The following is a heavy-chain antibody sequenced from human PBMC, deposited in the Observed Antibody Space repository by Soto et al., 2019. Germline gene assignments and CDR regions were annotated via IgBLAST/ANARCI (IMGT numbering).Heavy chain of an antibody. CDR2: IHSSGST. CDR3: ARNTGTYYGSFDF. CDR1: GGSISTYF. J-gene: IGHJ4*02. Sequence: QVHLRESGPGLVKPSETLSLTCTVSGGSISTYFWTWIRQPAGKGLEWIGRIHSSGSTNYNPSLKTRVTMSVDTSKNHFSLELYSVTAADTAVYFCARNTGTYYGSFDFWGQGTLVTVSS. D-gene: IGHD1-26*01. V-gene: IGHV4-4*07.